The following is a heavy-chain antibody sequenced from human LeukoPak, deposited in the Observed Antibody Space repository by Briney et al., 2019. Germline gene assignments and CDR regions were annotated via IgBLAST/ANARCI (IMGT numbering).Heavy chain of an antibody. CDR3: AKAEEEYPGYYFDY. CDR2: ISWNSGSI. V-gene: IGHV3-9*01. D-gene: IGHD2/OR15-2a*01. J-gene: IGHJ4*02. CDR1: GFTFDDYA. Sequence: PGGSLRLSCAASGFTFDDYAMHWVRQAPGKGLEWVSGISWNSGSIGYADSVKGRFTISRDNSKNSLYLQMNSLRAEDTALYYCAKAEEEYPGYYFDYWGQGTLVTVSS.